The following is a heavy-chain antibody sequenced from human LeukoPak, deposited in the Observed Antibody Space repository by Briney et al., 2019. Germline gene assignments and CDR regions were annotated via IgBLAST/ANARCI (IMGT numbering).Heavy chain of an antibody. D-gene: IGHD7-27*01. V-gene: IGHV3-48*02. CDR3: AKEDDSWGPNNLDL. Sequence: PGGSLRLSCAASGFTVSNKYMSWVRQAPGKGLEWISYIDTSSSVVYYANSVMGRFTVTRDNAKNSLYLQMNGLRDEDTAVYYCAKEDDSWGPNNLDLWGQGTMVTVS. CDR2: IDTSSSVV. J-gene: IGHJ3*01. CDR1: GFTVSNKY.